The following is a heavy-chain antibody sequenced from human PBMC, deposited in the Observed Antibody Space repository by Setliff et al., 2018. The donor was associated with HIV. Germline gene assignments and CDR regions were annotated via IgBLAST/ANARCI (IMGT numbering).Heavy chain of an antibody. J-gene: IGHJ4*02. D-gene: IGHD6-25*01. CDR3: ARSRPYNSALDY. Sequence: GGSLRLFCEASGFTVSSSYMAWVRQAPGKGLEWVSTIYSDGSTYHRDSVKGRFTLSRDNSKNTVYLQVGSLRPDDTAMYYCARSRPYNSALDYWGQGTLVTVSS. CDR2: IYSDGST. V-gene: IGHV3-66*02. CDR1: GFTVSSSY.